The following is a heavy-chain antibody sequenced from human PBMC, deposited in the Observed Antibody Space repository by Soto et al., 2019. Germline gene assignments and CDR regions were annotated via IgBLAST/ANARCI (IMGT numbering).Heavy chain of an antibody. CDR2: ISANSGNT. CDR1: GYTFINYS. D-gene: IGHD6-19*01. V-gene: IGHV1-18*04. CDR3: ARDSSVWYLGADY. Sequence: QVQLVQSGAEVKKPGASVKVSCKASGYTFINYSIGWVRQAPGQGLEWLGWISANSGNTNYAQKLQGRVTMTTDTSTSTAYMELRSLRSDDTAVYYCARDSSVWYLGADYWGQGTLVTVSS. J-gene: IGHJ4*02.